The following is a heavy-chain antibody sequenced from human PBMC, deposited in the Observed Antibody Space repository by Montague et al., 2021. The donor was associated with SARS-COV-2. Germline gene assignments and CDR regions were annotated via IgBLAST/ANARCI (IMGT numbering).Heavy chain of an antibody. CDR1: GFSLSTRTVG. CDR2: IYWDDDK. J-gene: IGHJ4*02. D-gene: IGHD2-2*01. V-gene: IGHV2-5*02. Sequence: PALVKPTQTLTLTCTFSGFSLSTRTVGVGWIRQPPGKALEWLALIYWDDDKRYSPSLKSRLTITKVTSKNQVVLTMTNMDPVDTATYYCAHRLPAVEAFDHGGQGTLVTVSS. CDR3: AHRLPAVEAFDH.